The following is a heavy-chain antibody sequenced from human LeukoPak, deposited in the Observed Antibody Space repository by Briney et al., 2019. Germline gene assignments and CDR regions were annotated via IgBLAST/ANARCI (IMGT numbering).Heavy chain of an antibody. Sequence: GGSLRLSCAASGFTFSSYSMNWVRQAPGKGLEWVSYISSSSSTIYYADSVKGRFTISRDNSKNTLYLQMGSLRADDMAVYYCASRPYSGTYYVDYWGQGTLVTVSS. CDR2: ISSSSSTI. CDR1: GFTFSSYS. J-gene: IGHJ4*02. D-gene: IGHD1-26*01. V-gene: IGHV3-48*01. CDR3: ASRPYSGTYYVDY.